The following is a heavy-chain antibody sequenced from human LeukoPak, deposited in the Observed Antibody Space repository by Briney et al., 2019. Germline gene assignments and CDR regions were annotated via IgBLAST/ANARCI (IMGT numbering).Heavy chain of an antibody. V-gene: IGHV4-61*02. Sequence: SETLSLTCTVSGGSLSSGSYYWSWIRQPAGKGLEWIGRIYTSGSTNYNPSLKSRVTISVDTSKNQFSLKLSSVTAADTAVYYCARESYSSSSQTLNYWGQGTLVTVSS. CDR2: IYTSGST. CDR1: GGSLSSGSYY. D-gene: IGHD6-6*01. CDR3: ARESYSSSSQTLNY. J-gene: IGHJ4*02.